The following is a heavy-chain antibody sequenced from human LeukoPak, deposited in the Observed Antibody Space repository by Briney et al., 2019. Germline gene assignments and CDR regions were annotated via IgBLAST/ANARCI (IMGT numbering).Heavy chain of an antibody. V-gene: IGHV3-48*01. Sequence: GGSLRLSCAASGFTFSSYSMNWVRQAPGKGLEWVSYINTRSTTIYYADSVKGRFTISRDNAKNTLYLQMNSLRAEDTAVYYCARVVDYDSSGSPPHYMDVWGKGTTVTISS. D-gene: IGHD3-22*01. CDR1: GFTFSSYS. CDR3: ARVVDYDSSGSPPHYMDV. CDR2: INTRSTTI. J-gene: IGHJ6*03.